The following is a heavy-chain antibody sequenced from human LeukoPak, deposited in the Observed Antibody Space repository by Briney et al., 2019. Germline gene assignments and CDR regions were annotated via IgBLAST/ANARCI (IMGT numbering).Heavy chain of an antibody. CDR1: SYG. D-gene: IGHD2-15*01. CDR2: ISHDGNDK. V-gene: IGHV3-33*05. Sequence: SYGMHWVRQAPGKGLEWVAVISHDGNDKHYADSLKGRFTISRDNAKNSLYLQMNSLRAEDTAVYYCARKKLEGYCSGSSCYYFDYWGQGTLVTVSS. CDR3: ARKKLEGYCSGSSCYYFDY. J-gene: IGHJ4*02.